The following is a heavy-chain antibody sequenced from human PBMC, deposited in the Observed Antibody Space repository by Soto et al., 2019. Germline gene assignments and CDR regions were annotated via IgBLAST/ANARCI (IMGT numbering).Heavy chain of an antibody. CDR2: IYYSGST. CDR1: GGSISSGGYY. Sequence: PSETLSLTCTVSGGSISSGGYYWSWIRQHPGKGLEWIGYIYYSGSTYYNPSLKSRVTISVDTSKNQFSLKLSSVTAADTAVYYCARERSGYPGFDYWGRGTLVTVSS. CDR3: ARERSGYPGFDY. J-gene: IGHJ4*02. D-gene: IGHD3-10*01. V-gene: IGHV4-31*03.